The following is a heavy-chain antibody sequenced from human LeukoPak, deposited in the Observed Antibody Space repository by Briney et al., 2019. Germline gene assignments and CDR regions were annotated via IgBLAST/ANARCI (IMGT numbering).Heavy chain of an antibody. Sequence: GGSLRLSCAASGFTFSSYAMHWVRQAPGKGLEYVSAISSNGGSTYYANSVKGRFTISRDNSKNTLYLQMNSLRVEDTAVYYCARDLRGYCNSVSCWGQGTLVTVSS. J-gene: IGHJ4*02. CDR3: ARDLRGYCNSVSC. V-gene: IGHV3-64*01. CDR2: ISSNGGST. CDR1: GFTFSSYA. D-gene: IGHD2/OR15-2a*01.